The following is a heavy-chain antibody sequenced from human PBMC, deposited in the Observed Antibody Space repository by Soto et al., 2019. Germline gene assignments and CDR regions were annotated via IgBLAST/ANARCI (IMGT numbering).Heavy chain of an antibody. CDR3: ARSGNTVVDS. CDR2: IYHSGST. J-gene: IGHJ4*02. CDR1: GGSISSGGYS. V-gene: IGHV4-30-2*01. D-gene: IGHD4-17*01. Sequence: QLQLQESGSGLVKPSQTLSLTCAVSGGSISSGGYSWSWIRQPPGKGLEWIGYIYHSGSTYYSPSLKGRVTISLDRSKTQFSLNLTSVTAADTAVYYCARSGNTVVDSWGQGTLVTVSS.